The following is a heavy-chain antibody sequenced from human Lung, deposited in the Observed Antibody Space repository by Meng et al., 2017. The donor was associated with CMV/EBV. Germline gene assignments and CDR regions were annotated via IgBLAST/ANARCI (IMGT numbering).Heavy chain of an antibody. CDR3: AKRLGGLLSSDADLGY. D-gene: IGHD3-10*01. J-gene: IGHJ4*02. V-gene: IGHV3-23*01. CDR1: GFTFSSYA. Sequence: LTXXASGFTFSSYAMSWVRQAPGKGLEWVSAISGSGGSTYYADSVKGRFTISRDNSKNTLYLQMNSLRAEDTAVYYCAKRLGGLLSSDADLGYWGQGTLVXVSS. CDR2: ISGSGGST.